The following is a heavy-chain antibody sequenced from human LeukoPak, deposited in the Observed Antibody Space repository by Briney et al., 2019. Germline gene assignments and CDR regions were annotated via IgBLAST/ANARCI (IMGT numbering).Heavy chain of an antibody. CDR2: FIGSGRDT. CDR3: AKVKDYGDYEPSPYMDV. Sequence: GGCLRLSCAAPGFTFSSYAMNWVRQAPGKRLEWVSSFIGSGRDTYYADSVKGRITISRDNSKNTVYLQMNSLRAEDTALYYCAKVKDYGDYEPSPYMDVWGKGTTVTISS. D-gene: IGHD4-17*01. J-gene: IGHJ6*03. V-gene: IGHV3-23*01. CDR1: GFTFSSYA.